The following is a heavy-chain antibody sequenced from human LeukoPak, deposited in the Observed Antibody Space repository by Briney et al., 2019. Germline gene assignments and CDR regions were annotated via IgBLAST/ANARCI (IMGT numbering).Heavy chain of an antibody. CDR1: GYSISSGYY. CDR2: ICHSGST. Sequence: KPSETLSLTCTVSGYSISSGYYWGWLRPPPGKGLGWTGIICHSGSTYYNPSLKSRVTISVDTSKNQISLKLSSVTAADTAVYYCARESGAHDISYYFYYGMDVWGQGTTVTVSS. J-gene: IGHJ6*02. V-gene: IGHV4-38-2*02. CDR3: ARESGAHDISYYFYYGMDV. D-gene: IGHD1-26*01.